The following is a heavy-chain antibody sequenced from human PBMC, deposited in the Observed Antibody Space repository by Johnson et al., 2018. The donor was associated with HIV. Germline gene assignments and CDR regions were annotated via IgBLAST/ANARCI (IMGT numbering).Heavy chain of an antibody. V-gene: IGHV3-66*02. CDR1: GFTVSSNY. Sequence: VQVVESGGGLVQPGGSLRLSCAASGFTVSSNYMSWVRQAPGKGLEWVSVIYSGGSTYYEDSVKGRFTISRDNSKNTLYLQMNSLRAEDTAVYFCAKVRSGYTEIDAFDIWGQGTMVNVSS. CDR2: IYSGGST. CDR3: AKVRSGYTEIDAFDI. D-gene: IGHD3-22*01. J-gene: IGHJ3*02.